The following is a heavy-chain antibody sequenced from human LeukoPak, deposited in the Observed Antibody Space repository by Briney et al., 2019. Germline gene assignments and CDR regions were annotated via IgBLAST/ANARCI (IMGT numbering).Heavy chain of an antibody. Sequence: SETLSLTCTVSGGSISSGGYYWSWIRQHPGKGLEWTGYIYYSGSTYYNPSLKSRVTISVDTSKNQFSLKLSSVTAADTAVYYCARGGYSYGYFGAFDIWGQGTMVTVSS. CDR3: ARGGYSYGYFGAFDI. V-gene: IGHV4-31*03. CDR2: IYYSGST. CDR1: GGSISSGGYY. D-gene: IGHD5-18*01. J-gene: IGHJ3*02.